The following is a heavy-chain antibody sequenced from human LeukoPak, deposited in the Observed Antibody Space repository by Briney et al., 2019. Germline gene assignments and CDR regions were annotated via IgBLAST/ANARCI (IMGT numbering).Heavy chain of an antibody. CDR2: INPNSGGT. CDR1: GYTFTGYY. D-gene: IGHD2-2*01. J-gene: IGHJ4*02. Sequence: ASVKVSCKASGYTFTGYYMHWVRQAPGQGLEWMGWINPNSGGTNYAQKFQGRVTMTRDTSISTAYMELSRLRSDDTAVYYCASTGVVPAAPYHFDYWGQGTLVTVSS. CDR3: ASTGVVPAAPYHFDY. V-gene: IGHV1-2*02.